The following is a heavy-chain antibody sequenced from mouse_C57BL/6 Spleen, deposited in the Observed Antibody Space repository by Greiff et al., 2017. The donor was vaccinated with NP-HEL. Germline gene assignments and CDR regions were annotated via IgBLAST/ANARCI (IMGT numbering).Heavy chain of an antibody. CDR2: ISSGGDYI. CDR3: TREPLTGTFGYAMDY. V-gene: IGHV5-9-1*02. CDR1: GFTFSSYA. Sequence: EVQRVESGEGLVKPGGSLKLSCAASGFTFSSYAMSWVRQTPEKRLEWVAYISSGGDYIYYADTVKGRFTISRDNARNTLYLQMSSLKSEDTAMYYCTREPLTGTFGYAMDYWGQGTSVTVSS. D-gene: IGHD4-1*01. J-gene: IGHJ4*01.